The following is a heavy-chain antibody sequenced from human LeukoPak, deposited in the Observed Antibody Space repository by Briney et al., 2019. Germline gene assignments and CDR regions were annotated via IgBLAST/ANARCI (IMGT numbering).Heavy chain of an antibody. CDR1: GFTLSGAW. D-gene: IGHD3-3*01. CDR2: INPDGTDI. J-gene: IGHJ1*01. Sequence: GGPLRLSCAASGFTLSGAWMHWVRQVPGKGLVWVSRINPDGTDIKYADSVKGRFTISRDDAKNKLFLHMNSLGVEDTPVYYCARVFVPRLDEYFHLWGQGTLVTVSS. V-gene: IGHV3-74*01. CDR3: ARVFVPRLDEYFHL.